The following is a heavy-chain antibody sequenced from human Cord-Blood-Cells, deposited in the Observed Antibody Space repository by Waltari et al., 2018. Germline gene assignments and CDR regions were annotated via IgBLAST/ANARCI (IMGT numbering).Heavy chain of an antibody. CDR1: GYSFTSYW. D-gene: IGHD7-27*01. Sequence: EVQLVQSGAEVKKPGESLKLSCMGSGYSFTSYWIGWVRQMPGKGLEWMGIIYPGDSDTRYSPSFQGQVTISADKSISTAYLQWSSLKASDTTMYYCARRTGDSDDAFDIWGQGTMVTVSS. CDR2: IYPGDSDT. CDR3: ARRTGDSDDAFDI. V-gene: IGHV5-51*03. J-gene: IGHJ3*02.